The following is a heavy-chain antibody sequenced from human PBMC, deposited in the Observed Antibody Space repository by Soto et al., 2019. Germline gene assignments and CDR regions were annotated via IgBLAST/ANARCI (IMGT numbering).Heavy chain of an antibody. D-gene: IGHD5-18*01. CDR1: GGTFSSYA. J-gene: IGHJ4*02. CDR3: ASFHQLAYSYGLYYFDY. Sequence: QVQLVQSGAEVKKPGSSVKVSCKASGGTFSSYAISWVRQAPGQGLEWRGGIIPIFGTANYAQKFQGRVTITADESTSTAYMELSSLRSEDTAVYYCASFHQLAYSYGLYYFDYWGQGTLVTVSS. CDR2: IIPIFGTA. V-gene: IGHV1-69*01.